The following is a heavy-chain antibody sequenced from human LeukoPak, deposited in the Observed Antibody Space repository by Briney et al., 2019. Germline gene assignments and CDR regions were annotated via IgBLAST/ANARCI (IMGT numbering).Heavy chain of an antibody. CDR2: MNPNSGNT. CDR1: GYTFTSYD. J-gene: IGHJ4*02. Sequence: ASVKVSCKASGYTFTSYDINWVRQATGQGLEWMGWMNPNSGNTGYAQKFQGRVTMTRNTSISTAYMELSSLRSEDTAVYYCAKAYSSGWLILDYWGQGTLVTVSS. CDR3: AKAYSSGWLILDY. D-gene: IGHD6-19*01. V-gene: IGHV1-8*01.